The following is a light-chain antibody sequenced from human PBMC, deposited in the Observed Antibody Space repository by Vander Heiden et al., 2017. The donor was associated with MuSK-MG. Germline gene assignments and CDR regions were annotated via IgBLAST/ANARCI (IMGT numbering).Light chain of an antibody. V-gene: IGLV3-21*02. J-gene: IGLJ2*01. CDR1: KIGSKS. CDR2: DDS. Sequence: SYVLPQPPSVSVAPGQTARITCGGNKIGSKSVHWYQQKPGQAPVLVVYDDSDRPSGIPERFSGSNSGNTATLTISRVEAGDEADYYCQVWDSSSDHPIFGGGTKLTVL. CDR3: QVWDSSSDHPI.